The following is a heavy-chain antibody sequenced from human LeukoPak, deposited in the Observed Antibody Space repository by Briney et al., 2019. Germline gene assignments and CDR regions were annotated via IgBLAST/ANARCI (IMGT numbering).Heavy chain of an antibody. D-gene: IGHD4-17*01. Sequence: SETLSLTCTVSGGSISSYYWSWIRQPPGKGLEWIGYIYYSGSTNYNPSLKSRVTISVDTSKNQFSLKLNSVTAADTAVYYCAREYGDFDHWGQGTLVTVSS. V-gene: IGHV4-59*12. CDR3: AREYGDFDH. CDR2: IYYSGST. J-gene: IGHJ4*02. CDR1: GGSISSYY.